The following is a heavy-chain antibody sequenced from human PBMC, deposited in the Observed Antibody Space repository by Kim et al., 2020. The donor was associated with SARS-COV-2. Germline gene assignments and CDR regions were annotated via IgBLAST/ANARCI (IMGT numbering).Heavy chain of an antibody. CDR1: GFTFSDYY. D-gene: IGHD2-8*01. V-gene: IGHV3-11*01. J-gene: IGHJ6*02. CDR2: ISSSGSMI. CDR3: ARGGYCTNGVCYGSFYYGMDV. Sequence: GGSLRLSCAASGFTFSDYYMSWIRQAQGKGLEWLSYISSSGSMIYYADSVKGRFTISRDNAKNSLYLQMNSLRAEDTAVYYCARGGYCTNGVCYGSFYYGMDVWGQGTTVTVSS.